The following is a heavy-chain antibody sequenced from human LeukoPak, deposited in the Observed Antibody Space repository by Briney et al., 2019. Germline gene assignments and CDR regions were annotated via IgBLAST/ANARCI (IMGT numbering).Heavy chain of an antibody. J-gene: IGHJ4*02. CDR2: IYYSGST. D-gene: IGHD3-10*01. V-gene: IGHV4-39*01. CDR3: ARKYYGSGSYHKDINFDY. Sequence: PSETLSLTCTVSGGSISSSSYYWGWIRQPPGKGLEWIGSIYYSGSTYYNPSLKSRVTISVDTSKNQFSLKLSSVTAADTAVYYCARKYYGSGSYHKDINFDYWGQGTLVTVSS. CDR1: GGSISSSSYY.